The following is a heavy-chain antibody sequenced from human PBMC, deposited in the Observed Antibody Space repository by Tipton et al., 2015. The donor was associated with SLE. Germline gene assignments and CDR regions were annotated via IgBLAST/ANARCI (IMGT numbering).Heavy chain of an antibody. CDR2: VYYSGTT. Sequence: LRLSCTVSGGSTGFYYWSWIRQSPGKGLEWIGFVYYSGTTTYNPSLESRVTMSVDSSKTQMSLKLSSVSAADSAVYYCARDQCDIIGGDYYWGPGALVTVSS. CDR1: GGSTGFYY. J-gene: IGHJ4*02. D-gene: IGHD5-24*01. CDR3: ARDQCDIIGGDYY. V-gene: IGHV4-59*01.